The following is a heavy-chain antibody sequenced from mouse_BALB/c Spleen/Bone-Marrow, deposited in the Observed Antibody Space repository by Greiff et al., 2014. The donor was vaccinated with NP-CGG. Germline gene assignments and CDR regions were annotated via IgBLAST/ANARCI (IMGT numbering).Heavy chain of an antibody. J-gene: IGHJ3*01. CDR2: ISDGGSYT. CDR3: VLRWFAY. D-gene: IGHD1-1*01. V-gene: IGHV5-4*02. Sequence: EVMLVESGGGLVKPGGSLKLSCAASGFTFSDYYMYWVRQTPEKRLEWVATISDGGSYTYYPDSVKGRFTISRDNAKNNLYLQMSSLKPEDTAMYYCVLRWFAYWGQGTLVTVSA. CDR1: GFTFSDYY.